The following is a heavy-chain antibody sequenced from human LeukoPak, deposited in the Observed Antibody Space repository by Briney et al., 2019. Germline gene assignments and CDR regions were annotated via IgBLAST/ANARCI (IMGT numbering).Heavy chain of an antibody. CDR1: GFTFSNYA. CDR3: AKDVTMPEGWFDP. Sequence: QPGRSLRLSCVGSGFTFSNYAMHWVRQAPGKGLEWLAAISDDGRNKHYADSVRGRLTISRDNSKNTLYLQMNSLRAEDTAVYYCAKDVTMPEGWFDPWGQGTLVTVSS. J-gene: IGHJ5*02. CDR2: ISDDGRNK. V-gene: IGHV3-30*04. D-gene: IGHD3-10*01.